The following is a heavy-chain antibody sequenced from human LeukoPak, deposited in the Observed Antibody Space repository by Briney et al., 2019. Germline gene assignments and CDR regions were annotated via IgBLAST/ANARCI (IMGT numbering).Heavy chain of an antibody. J-gene: IGHJ4*02. V-gene: IGHV3-11*04. D-gene: IGHD3-10*01. Sequence: GGSLRLSCAASGFTFSDYYMSWIRQAPGKGLEWVSYISSSGNTIYYADSVKGRFTISRDNSKNTLYLQIHSLRAEDTAVYYCAKDSAAPISITMVRGRWYFDYWGQGTLVTVSS. CDR3: AKDSAAPISITMVRGRWYFDY. CDR1: GFTFSDYY. CDR2: ISSSGNTI.